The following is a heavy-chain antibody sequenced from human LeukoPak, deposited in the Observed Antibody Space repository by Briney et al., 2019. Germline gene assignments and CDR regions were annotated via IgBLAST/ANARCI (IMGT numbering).Heavy chain of an antibody. CDR1: GGTFSSYA. CDR3: ASATAPTYYYDSSGYVHFDY. CDR2: IIPIFGTA. V-gene: IGHV1-69*13. D-gene: IGHD3-22*01. J-gene: IGHJ4*02. Sequence: ASVKVSCKASGGTFSSYAISWVRQAPGQGLEWMGRIIPIFGTANYAQKFQGRVTITADESTSTAYMELSSLRSEDTAVYYCASATAPTYYYDSSGYVHFDYWGQGTLVTVSS.